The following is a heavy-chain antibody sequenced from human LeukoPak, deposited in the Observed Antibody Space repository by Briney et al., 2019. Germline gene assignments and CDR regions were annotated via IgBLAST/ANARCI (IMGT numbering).Heavy chain of an antibody. D-gene: IGHD1-26*01. V-gene: IGHV1-18*01. CDR3: ARTSSVVGASYYYYMDV. J-gene: IGHJ6*03. CDR1: GYTFTSYG. Sequence: ASVKVSCKASGYTFTSYGISWVRQAPGQGLEWMGWISAYNGNTNYAQKLQGRVTMTTDTSTSTAYMELRSLRSDDTAVYYCARTSSVVGASYYYYMDVWGKGTTVTVSS. CDR2: ISAYNGNT.